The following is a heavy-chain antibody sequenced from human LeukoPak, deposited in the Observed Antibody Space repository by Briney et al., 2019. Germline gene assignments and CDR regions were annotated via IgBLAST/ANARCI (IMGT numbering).Heavy chain of an antibody. D-gene: IGHD2-15*01. CDR2: ISSSSSYI. J-gene: IGHJ4*02. Sequence: GGSLRLSCAASGFTFSSYSMNWVRQAPGKGLEWVSCISSSSSYIYYADSVKGRFTVSRDNSENMLYLQMNSLRAEDTAVYYCAQDLSYIGLDNWGQGTLVTVSS. CDR1: GFTFSSYS. CDR3: AQDLSYIGLDN. V-gene: IGHV3-21*04.